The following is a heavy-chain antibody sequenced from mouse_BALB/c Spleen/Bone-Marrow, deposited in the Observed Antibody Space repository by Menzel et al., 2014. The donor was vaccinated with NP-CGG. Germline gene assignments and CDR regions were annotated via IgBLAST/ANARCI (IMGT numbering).Heavy chain of an antibody. CDR1: GFTFSSFG. CDR3: ARSRGNFEDFGY. Sequence: DVMLVESGGGLVQPGGSRKLSCAASGFTFSSFGMHWVRQAPEKGLEWVAYISSGSSTVFYADTVKGRFTVSRDNPKNTLFLQMSSLRSEDTAMYYCARSRGNFEDFGYWGQGTTLTVSS. D-gene: IGHD2-1*01. CDR2: ISSGSSTV. J-gene: IGHJ2*01. V-gene: IGHV5-17*02.